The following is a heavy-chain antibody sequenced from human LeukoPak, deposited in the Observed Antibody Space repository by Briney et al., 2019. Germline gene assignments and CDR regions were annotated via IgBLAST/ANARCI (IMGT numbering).Heavy chain of an antibody. D-gene: IGHD1-26*01. CDR1: GYTFTGYY. J-gene: IGHJ6*03. Sequence: ASVKVSCKASGYTFTGYYMHWVRQAPGQGLEWMGWINPNSGGTNYAQKFQGRVTMTRDTSISTAYMELSRLRSDDTAMYYCARDVVGGNYYYYYYMDVWGKGTTVTISS. V-gene: IGHV1-2*02. CDR3: ARDVVGGNYYYYYYMDV. CDR2: INPNSGGT.